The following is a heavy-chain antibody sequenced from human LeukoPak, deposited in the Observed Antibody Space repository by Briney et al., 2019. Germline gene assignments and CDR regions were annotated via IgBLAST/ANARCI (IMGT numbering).Heavy chain of an antibody. CDR3: AELGITMIGGV. V-gene: IGHV3-48*04. CDR1: GFTFCSYS. J-gene: IGHJ6*04. Sequence: GGSLRLSSAASGFTFCSYSMNWVRPGPGQGLEWVSYISSSGSTIYYADPVKGRFTISRDNAKNSLYLQMNSLIAEDTAVYYCAELGITMIGGVWGRGTRVTISS. CDR2: ISSSGSTI. D-gene: IGHD3-10*02.